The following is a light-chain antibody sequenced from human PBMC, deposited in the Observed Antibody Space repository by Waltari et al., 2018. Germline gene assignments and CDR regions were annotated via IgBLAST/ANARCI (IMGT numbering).Light chain of an antibody. Sequence: QSVLTQSPSASGTPGQRVTISCSGSSSNIGSNYVYWYQQLPGTAPKLLIYRSFQRTLGFPARFSGSKSGTSASLAISGLRSEDEGDYYCVAWDDSLSGLWVFGGGTKLTVL. CDR2: RSF. J-gene: IGLJ3*02. CDR1: SSNIGSNY. V-gene: IGLV1-47*01. CDR3: VAWDDSLSGLWV.